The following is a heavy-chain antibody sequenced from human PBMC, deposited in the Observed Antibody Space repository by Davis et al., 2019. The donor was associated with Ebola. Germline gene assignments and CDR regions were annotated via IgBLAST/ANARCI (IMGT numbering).Heavy chain of an antibody. CDR3: ARSRYCSSTSCYRGAFDI. CDR2: ISSNGGST. Sequence: GESLKISCAASGFTFSSYAMHWVRQAPGKGLEYVSAISSNGGSTYYANSVKGRFTISRDNSKNTLYLQMGSLRAEDMAVYYCARSRYCSSTSCYRGAFDIWGQGTMVTVSS. J-gene: IGHJ3*02. D-gene: IGHD2-2*01. V-gene: IGHV3-64*01. CDR1: GFTFSSYA.